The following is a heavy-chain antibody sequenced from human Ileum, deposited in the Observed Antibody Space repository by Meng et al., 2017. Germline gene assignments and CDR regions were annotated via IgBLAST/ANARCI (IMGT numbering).Heavy chain of an antibody. CDR1: GGSFSGYY. J-gene: IGHJ4*02. D-gene: IGHD3-22*01. CDR2: INHSGST. Sequence: QVQLQQGWAGLLKPSEPLSLTCAGYGGSFSGYYWSWIRQPPGKGLEWIGEINHSGSTNYNPSLKSRVTISVDTSKNQFSLKLSSVTAADTAVYYCSRTSYYDNSGYYPGWGQGTLVTVSS. CDR3: SRTSYYDNSGYYPG. V-gene: IGHV4-34*01.